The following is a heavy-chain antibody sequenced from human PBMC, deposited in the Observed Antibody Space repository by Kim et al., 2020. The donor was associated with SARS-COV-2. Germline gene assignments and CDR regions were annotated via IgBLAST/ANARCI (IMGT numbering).Heavy chain of an antibody. Sequence: ARSFQGRVTMTEDTSTDTAYMELSSMRSEDTAVYYCATDPDILTGSGFDYWGQGTLVTVSS. J-gene: IGHJ4*02. V-gene: IGHV1-24*01. D-gene: IGHD3-9*01. CDR3: ATDPDILTGSGFDY.